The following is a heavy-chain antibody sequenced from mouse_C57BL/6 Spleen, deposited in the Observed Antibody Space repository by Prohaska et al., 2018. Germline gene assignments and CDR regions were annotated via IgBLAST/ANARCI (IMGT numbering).Heavy chain of an antibody. CDR2: INPNNGGT. J-gene: IGHJ2*01. D-gene: IGHD4-1*01. CDR1: GYTFTDYN. Sequence: EVQLQQSGPELVKPGASVKIPCKASGYTFTDYNMDWVKQSHGKSLEWIGDINPNNGGTIYNQKFKGKATLTVDKSSSTAYMELRSLTSEDTAVYYCARRGTGTGDFDYWGQGTTLTVSS. V-gene: IGHV1-18*01. CDR3: ARRGTGTGDFDY.